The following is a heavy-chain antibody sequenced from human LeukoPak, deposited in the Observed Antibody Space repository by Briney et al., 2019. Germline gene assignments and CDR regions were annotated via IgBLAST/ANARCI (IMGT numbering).Heavy chain of an antibody. CDR3: ARDPAIVVVPAAMVWFDP. Sequence: GASVKVSCKASGYTFTSYVISWVRQAPGQGLAWMGWISAYNGNTNYAQKLQGRVTMTTDTSTSTAYMELRSLRSDDTAVYYCARDPAIVVVPAAMVWFDPWGQGTLVTVSS. V-gene: IGHV1-18*01. CDR1: GYTFTSYV. CDR2: ISAYNGNT. D-gene: IGHD2-2*01. J-gene: IGHJ5*02.